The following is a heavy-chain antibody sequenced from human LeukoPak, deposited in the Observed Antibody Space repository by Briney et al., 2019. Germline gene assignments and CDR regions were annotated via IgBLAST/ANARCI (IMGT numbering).Heavy chain of an antibody. V-gene: IGHV4-38-2*02. CDR3: ATFRGGVGWEN. J-gene: IGHJ4*02. Sequence: PSETLSLTCSVSQYSITDGYSWAWLRQPPGKGLQWISSITHKGDTYYNPSLESRLTVSRDTSKNQYFLKLNSVTAADTATYYCATFRGGVGWENWGQGTLVTVYS. CDR2: ITHKGDT. D-gene: IGHD1-26*01. CDR1: QYSITDGYS.